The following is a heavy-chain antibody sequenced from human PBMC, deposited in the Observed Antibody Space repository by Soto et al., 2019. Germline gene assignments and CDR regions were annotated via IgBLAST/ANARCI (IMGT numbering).Heavy chain of an antibody. V-gene: IGHV4-59*01. CDR1: GGSISSYY. J-gene: IGHJ4*02. D-gene: IGHD6-13*01. Sequence: SETLSLTCTVSGGSISSYYWSWIRQPPGKGLEWIGYIYYSGSTNYNPSLKSRVTISVDTSKNQFSLKLSSVTAADTAVFYCAREGDSSSRYYFDYWGQGTLVTSPQ. CDR2: IYYSGST. CDR3: AREGDSSSRYYFDY.